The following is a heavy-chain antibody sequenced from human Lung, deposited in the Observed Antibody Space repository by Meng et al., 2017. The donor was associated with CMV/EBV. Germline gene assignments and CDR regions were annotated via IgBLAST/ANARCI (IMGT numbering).Heavy chain of an antibody. D-gene: IGHD2/OR15-2a*01. J-gene: IGHJ4*02. Sequence: CAASGFMFSNYAMSWVRQAPGKGLEWVAAIAGSYSATYHADSVRGRFSISRDNSENTLWLQMNSLRAEDTAMYYCAKDYFSTTGFLDSWGQGTLVTVSS. CDR2: IAGSYSAT. CDR1: GFMFSNYA. CDR3: AKDYFSTTGFLDS. V-gene: IGHV3-23*01.